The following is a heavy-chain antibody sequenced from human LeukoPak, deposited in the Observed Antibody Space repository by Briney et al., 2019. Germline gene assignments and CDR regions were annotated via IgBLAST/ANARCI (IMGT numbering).Heavy chain of an antibody. J-gene: IGHJ6*03. CDR3: ARVTYYDFWSGYYLSGAADYYMDV. D-gene: IGHD3-3*01. V-gene: IGHV4-59*01. CDR1: GGSFSGYY. Sequence: SETLSLTCAVYGGSFSGYYWSWIRQPPGKGLEWIGYIYYSGSTNYNPSLKSRVTISVDTSKNQFSLKLSSVTAADTAVYYCARVTYYDFWSGYYLSGAADYYMDVWGKGTTVTVSS. CDR2: IYYSGST.